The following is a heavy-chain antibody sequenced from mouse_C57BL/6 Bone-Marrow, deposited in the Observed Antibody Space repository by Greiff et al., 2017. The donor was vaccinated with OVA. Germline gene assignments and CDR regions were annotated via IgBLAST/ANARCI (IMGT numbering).Heavy chain of an antibody. D-gene: IGHD2-3*01. CDR2: IWRGGST. V-gene: IGHV2-2*01. CDR3: ARRGWLLAYYAMDY. Sequence: QVQLQQSGPGLVQPSQSLSITCTASGFSLTSYGVHWVRQSPGKGLEWLGVIWRGGSTAYNAAFITSLSISKDNSKSQVFFKMSSLQADDTAIYYCARRGWLLAYYAMDYWGQGTSVTVSS. J-gene: IGHJ4*01. CDR1: GFSLTSYG.